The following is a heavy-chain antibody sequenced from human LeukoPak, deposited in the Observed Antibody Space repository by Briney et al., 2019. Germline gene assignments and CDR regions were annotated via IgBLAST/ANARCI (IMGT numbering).Heavy chain of an antibody. CDR2: IDPKVDNT. Sequence: ASVKVSCKAFGYRLIDYHMHWVRQAPGQGLEWMGKIDPKVDNTNYAQKFQGRVIMTRDTSTNTVFLELSNLRSEDTAVYYCAGRGEKFFSDWGQGTLVTVSS. V-gene: IGHV1-46*01. CDR3: AGRGEKFFSD. CDR1: GYRLIDYH. J-gene: IGHJ4*02. D-gene: IGHD3-16*01.